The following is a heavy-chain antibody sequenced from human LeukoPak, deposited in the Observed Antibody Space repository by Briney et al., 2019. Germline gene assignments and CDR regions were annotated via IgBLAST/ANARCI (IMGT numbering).Heavy chain of an antibody. D-gene: IGHD5-24*01. CDR3: ARDEPDAKLDY. Sequence: GGSLRLSCAASGFTFSDYRMKWVRQAPGKGLEWVSSISSRSTYIYYADSVKGRFTISRDNAKNSLTLQMNSLRAEDTAVYYCARDEPDAKLDYWGQGTLVTVSS. CDR1: GFTFSDYR. CDR2: ISSRSTYI. V-gene: IGHV3-21*01. J-gene: IGHJ4*02.